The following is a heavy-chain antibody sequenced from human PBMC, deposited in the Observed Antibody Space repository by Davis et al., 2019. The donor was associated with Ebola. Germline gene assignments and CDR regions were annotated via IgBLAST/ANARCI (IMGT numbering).Heavy chain of an antibody. CDR1: GYSISSGYY. CDR2: IYYSGST. D-gene: IGHD5-12*01. J-gene: IGHJ6*04. Sequence: MPSETLSLTCTVSGYSISSGYYWGWIRQPPGTGLEWFGTIYYSGSTYYNPSLKSRVTISVDTSKNQVSLKLSSVTAADTAVYYCARAANGEVDIVATILPNRSMDVWGKGTTVTVSS. CDR3: ARAANGEVDIVATILPNRSMDV. V-gene: IGHV4-38-2*02.